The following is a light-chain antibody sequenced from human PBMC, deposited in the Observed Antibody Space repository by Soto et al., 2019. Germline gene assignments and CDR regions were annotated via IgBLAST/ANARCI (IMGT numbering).Light chain of an antibody. Sequence: QSVLTQPPSASETPGQRVTIPCSGSSSNIGINTVDWFQQLPGTAPKLLIYNNNQRPSGVPDRFSGSKSGTSASLAISGLQSEDESDYYCAAWDDSLNGYVFGTGTKVTVL. V-gene: IGLV1-44*01. CDR3: AAWDDSLNGYV. J-gene: IGLJ1*01. CDR1: SSNIGINT. CDR2: NNN.